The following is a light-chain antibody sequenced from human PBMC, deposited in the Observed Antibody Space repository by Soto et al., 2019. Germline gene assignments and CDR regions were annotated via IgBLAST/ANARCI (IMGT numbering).Light chain of an antibody. CDR2: GAS. J-gene: IGKJ5*01. V-gene: IGKV3-20*01. CDR3: QHFGGTTFT. CDR1: QSVSSSY. Sequence: EIVLTQSPGTLSLSPGEGATLSCRASQSVSSSYIAWYQQRPGQTPSLLIYGASTRATGIPDRFSGSGSGTHFTLTISRLEPGDFAAYYCQHFGGTTFTFGQGTRLEIK.